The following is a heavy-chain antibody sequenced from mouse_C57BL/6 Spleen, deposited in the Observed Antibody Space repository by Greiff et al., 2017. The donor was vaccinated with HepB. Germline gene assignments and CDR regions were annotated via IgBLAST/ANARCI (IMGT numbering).Heavy chain of an antibody. CDR3: ARDTTVVATAGY. Sequence: EVQLQQSGPVLVKPGASVKMSCKASGYTFTDYYMNWVKQSHGKSLEWIGVINPYNGGTSYNQKFKGKATLTVDKSSSTAYMELNSLTSEDSAVYYCARDTTVVATAGYWGQGTTLTVTS. V-gene: IGHV1-19*01. D-gene: IGHD1-1*01. CDR2: INPYNGGT. CDR1: GYTFTDYY. J-gene: IGHJ2*01.